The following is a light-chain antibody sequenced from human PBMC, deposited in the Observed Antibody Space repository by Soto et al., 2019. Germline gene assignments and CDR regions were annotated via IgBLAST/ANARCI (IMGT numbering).Light chain of an antibody. CDR1: QDISNY. J-gene: IGKJ5*01. V-gene: IGKV1-33*01. CDR2: DAS. Sequence: DIQLTESPGSLAAPVGPRVTITCQASQDISNYLNWYQQKPGKAPELLINDASNLEMGVPSRFSGVGSGTDFTFTISSLQPEDIATYFCQQYDSLPITFGQGTRLEIK. CDR3: QQYDSLPIT.